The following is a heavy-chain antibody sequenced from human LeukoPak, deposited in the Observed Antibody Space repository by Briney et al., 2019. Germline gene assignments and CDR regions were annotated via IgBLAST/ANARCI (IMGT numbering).Heavy chain of an antibody. Sequence: SETLSLTCAVSGYSISSGYYWGWIRQPPGKGLEWIGSIYHSGSTYYNPSLKSRVTISVDTSKNQFSLKLSSVTAADTAVYYCARRPFDPWGQGTLVTVSS. CDR3: ARRPFDP. J-gene: IGHJ5*02. CDR2: IYHSGST. D-gene: IGHD6-6*01. CDR1: GYSISSGYY. V-gene: IGHV4-38-2*01.